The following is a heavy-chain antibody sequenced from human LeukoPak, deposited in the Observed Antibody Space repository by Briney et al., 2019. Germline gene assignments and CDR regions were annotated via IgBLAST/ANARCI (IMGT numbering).Heavy chain of an antibody. J-gene: IGHJ1*01. Sequence: PSETLSLTCAVYGGXFSGYYWSWIRQPPGKGLEWIGEINHSGSTNYNPSLKSRVTILVDTSKNQFSLKLSSVTAADTAVYYCAKGHSPVTTKVSYFQHWGQGTLVTVSS. CDR1: GGXFSGYY. D-gene: IGHD4-17*01. CDR3: AKGHSPVTTKVSYFQH. CDR2: INHSGST. V-gene: IGHV4-34*01.